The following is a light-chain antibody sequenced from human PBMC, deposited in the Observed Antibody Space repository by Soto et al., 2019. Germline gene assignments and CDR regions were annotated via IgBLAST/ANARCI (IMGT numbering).Light chain of an antibody. V-gene: IGLV2-14*03. CDR3: SSYRSGSTRVV. Sequence: QYALTQPASVSGSPGQSITISCTGTSSDVGGYNYVSWYQQHPGKAPKVMIYDVSKRPSGISNRFSGSKSGNTASLTISGLQIEDEADYYCSSYRSGSTRVVFGGGTKLTVL. J-gene: IGLJ2*01. CDR2: DVS. CDR1: SSDVGGYNY.